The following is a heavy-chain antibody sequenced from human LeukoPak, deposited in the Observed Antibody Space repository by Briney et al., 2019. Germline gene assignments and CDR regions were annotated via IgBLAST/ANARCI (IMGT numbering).Heavy chain of an antibody. Sequence: KPSETPSLTCAVSGYSTNSGYHWGWIRQFPGKGLAGIGSFSHSGTTYYIPSLESRVIISGDTSKNHFSLKLNSVTAADTAVYYCARHLVFVVVAATMDAFDIWGQGTMVTVSS. J-gene: IGHJ3*02. CDR2: FSHSGTT. V-gene: IGHV4-38-2*01. D-gene: IGHD2-21*02. CDR1: GYSTNSGYH. CDR3: ARHLVFVVVAATMDAFDI.